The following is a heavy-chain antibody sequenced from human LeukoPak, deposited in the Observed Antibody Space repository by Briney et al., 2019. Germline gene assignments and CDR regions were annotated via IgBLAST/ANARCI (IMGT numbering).Heavy chain of an antibody. V-gene: IGHV3-21*01. CDR2: ISSSSSYI. Sequence: PGGSLRLSCAASGFTFSSYSMNWVRQAPGKGLEWVSSISSSSSYIYYADSVKGRFTISRDNAKNSLYLQMNSLEAEDTAVYYCARGPGGLRSPYYYFTDWGQGTLVTVSS. CDR3: ARGPGGLRSPYYYFTD. J-gene: IGHJ4*02. CDR1: GFTFSSYS. D-gene: IGHD2-21*01.